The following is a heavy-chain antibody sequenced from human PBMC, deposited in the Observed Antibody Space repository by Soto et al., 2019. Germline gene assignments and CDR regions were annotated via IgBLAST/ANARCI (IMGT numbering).Heavy chain of an antibody. J-gene: IGHJ4*02. D-gene: IGHD3-16*02. V-gene: IGHV3-7*05. CDR1: GFTFSSYW. CDR3: ARDSYDYVWGSYRPREDY. Sequence: VQLVESGGGLVQPGGSLRLSCAASGFTFSSYWMSWVRQAPGKGLEWVANIKQDGSEKYYVDSVKGRFTISRDNAKNSLYLQMNSLRAEDTAVYYCARDSYDYVWGSYRPREDYWGQGTLVTVSS. CDR2: IKQDGSEK.